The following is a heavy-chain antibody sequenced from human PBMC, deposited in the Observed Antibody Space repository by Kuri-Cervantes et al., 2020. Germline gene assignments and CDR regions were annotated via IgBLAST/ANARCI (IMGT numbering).Heavy chain of an antibody. Sequence: GESLKISCAASGFTFSSYSMNWVRQAPGKGLEWVSRINPDGSRPNYADSVKGRFTITRDNAKYSLYLQMNSQRAEDTAVYYCARSPLPWGSNDYWGQGTLVTVSS. CDR3: ARSPLPWGSNDY. D-gene: IGHD3-16*01. J-gene: IGHJ4*02. V-gene: IGHV3-48*04. CDR1: GFTFSSYS. CDR2: INPDGSRP.